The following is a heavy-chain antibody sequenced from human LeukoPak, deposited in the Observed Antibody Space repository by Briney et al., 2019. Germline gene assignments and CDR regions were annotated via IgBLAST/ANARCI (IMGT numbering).Heavy chain of an antibody. Sequence: PSETLSLTCTVSGGSISGTYYWSWIRQPPGKGLGWIGYIYYTGTTDSNPSLKSRVTISLDTSKNQLSLNLNSVTAADTAVYYCARRWVYDKRAFDAWGQGTMVTVSS. D-gene: IGHD3-16*01. CDR2: IYYTGTT. J-gene: IGHJ3*01. CDR1: GGSISGTYY. CDR3: ARRWVYDKRAFDA. V-gene: IGHV4-59*08.